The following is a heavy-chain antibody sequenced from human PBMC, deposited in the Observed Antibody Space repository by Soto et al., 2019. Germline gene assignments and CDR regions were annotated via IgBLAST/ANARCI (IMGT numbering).Heavy chain of an antibody. CDR2: ISAYNGNT. V-gene: IGHV1-18*01. CDR1: GYTFTSYG. CDR3: ARDLLRYFDGPDEGDY. D-gene: IGHD3-9*01. J-gene: IGHJ4*02. Sequence: QVQLVQSGAEVKKPGASVKVSCKASGYTFTSYGISWVRQAPGQGLEWMGWISAYNGNTNYAQKLQGRVTMTTDTYTSTAYMELRSLRSDDTAVYYCARDLLRYFDGPDEGDYWGQGTLVTVSS.